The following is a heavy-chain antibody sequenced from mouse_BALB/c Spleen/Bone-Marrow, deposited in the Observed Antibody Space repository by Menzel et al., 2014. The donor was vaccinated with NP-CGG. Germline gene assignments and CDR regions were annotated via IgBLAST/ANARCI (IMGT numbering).Heavy chain of an antibody. D-gene: IGHD2-3*01. CDR1: GYAFSTSW. CDR2: IYPGDGDT. CDR3: ARSDGYRAMDF. J-gene: IGHJ4*01. Sequence: QGQLQESGPELGEAGGSVEISCQASGYAFSTSWMNWVKQRPGQGLEGIGQIYPGDGDTNYNGKFKGKATLTADKSSSTAYMQLSSLTSVDSAVYFCARSDGYRAMDFWGQGTSVTVSS. V-gene: IGHV1-80*01.